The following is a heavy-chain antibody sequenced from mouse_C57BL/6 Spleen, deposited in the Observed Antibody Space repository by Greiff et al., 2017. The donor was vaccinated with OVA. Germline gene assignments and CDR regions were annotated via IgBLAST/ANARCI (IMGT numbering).Heavy chain of an antibody. J-gene: IGHJ4*01. D-gene: IGHD2-12*01. V-gene: IGHV2-2*01. CDR1: GFSLTSYG. CDR2: IWSGGST. CDR3: ARECYDGYAMDY. Sequence: QVQLKESGPGLVQPSQSLSITCTVSGFSLTSYGVHWVRQSPGKGLEWLGVIWSGGSTDYNAAFISRLSISKDNSKSQVFFKMNSLQAYDTAIYYCARECYDGYAMDYWGQGTSVTVSS.